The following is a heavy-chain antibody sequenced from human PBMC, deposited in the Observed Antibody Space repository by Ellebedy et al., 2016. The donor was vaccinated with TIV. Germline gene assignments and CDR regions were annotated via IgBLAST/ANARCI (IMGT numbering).Heavy chain of an antibody. D-gene: IGHD3-22*01. J-gene: IGHJ4*02. Sequence: ASVKVSCKTSGYTFTAYHIHWVRQAPGQGLEWMGWMYPSTGATTYAQKFLGRVTMTRDTSTRTGFMELSSLRSDDTAVYYCAAFPYISTSSAYWGQGTLVTVSS. CDR3: AAFPYISTSSAY. CDR2: MYPSTGAT. V-gene: IGHV1-2*02. CDR1: GYTFTAYH.